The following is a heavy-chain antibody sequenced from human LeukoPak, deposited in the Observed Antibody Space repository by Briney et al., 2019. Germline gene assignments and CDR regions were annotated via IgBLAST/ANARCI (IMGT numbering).Heavy chain of an antibody. Sequence: ASVKVSCKASGYTFTSYDINWVRQATGQGLEWMGWMNPNSGNTGYAQKFQGRVTMTEDTSTDTAYMELSSLRSEDTAVYYCATGLMVRGVITSYYFDYWGQGTLVTVSS. D-gene: IGHD3-10*01. CDR3: ATGLMVRGVITSYYFDY. CDR1: GYTFTSYD. J-gene: IGHJ4*02. CDR2: MNPNSGNT. V-gene: IGHV1-8*01.